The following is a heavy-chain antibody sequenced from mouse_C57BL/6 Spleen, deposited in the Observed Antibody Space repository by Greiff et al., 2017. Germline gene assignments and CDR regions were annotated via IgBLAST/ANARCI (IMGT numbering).Heavy chain of an antibody. V-gene: IGHV1-80*01. J-gene: IGHJ2*01. CDR2: IYPGDGDT. CDR3: ARGRAQANFDY. D-gene: IGHD3-2*02. CDR1: GYAFSSYW. Sequence: VKLMESGAELVKPGASVKISCKASGYAFSSYWMNWVKQRPGKGLEWIGQIYPGDGDTNYNGKFKGKATLTADKSSSTAYMQLSSLTSEDSAVYFCARGRAQANFDYWGQGTTLTVSS.